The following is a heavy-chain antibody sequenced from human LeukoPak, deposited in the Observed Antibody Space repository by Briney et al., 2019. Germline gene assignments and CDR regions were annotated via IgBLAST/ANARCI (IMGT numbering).Heavy chain of an antibody. Sequence: GRSLRLSCAASGFTFSSYGMHWVRQAPGKGLEWVAVISYDGSNKYYADSVKGRFTISRDNSKNTLYLQMNSLRAEDTAVYYCAKDLWDIVVVPAAETDNAFDIWGQGTMVTVSS. CDR1: GFTFSSYG. V-gene: IGHV3-30*18. CDR3: AKDLWDIVVVPAAETDNAFDI. CDR2: ISYDGSNK. D-gene: IGHD2-2*01. J-gene: IGHJ3*02.